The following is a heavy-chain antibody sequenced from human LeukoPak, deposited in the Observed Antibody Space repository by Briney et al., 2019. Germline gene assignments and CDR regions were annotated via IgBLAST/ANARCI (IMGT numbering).Heavy chain of an antibody. J-gene: IGHJ3*02. Sequence: GASVKVSCKASGYTFTSYYMHWVRQAPGQGLGWMGIINPSGGSTSYAQKFQGRVTRTRDTSTSTVYMELSSLRSEDTAVYYCARYASLRYFDWLPGNGAFDIWGQGTMVTVSS. D-gene: IGHD3-9*01. CDR3: ARYASLRYFDWLPGNGAFDI. CDR1: GYTFTSYY. CDR2: INPSGGST. V-gene: IGHV1-46*01.